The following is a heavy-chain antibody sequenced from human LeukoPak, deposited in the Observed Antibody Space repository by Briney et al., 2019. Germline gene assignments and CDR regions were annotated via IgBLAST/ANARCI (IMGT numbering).Heavy chain of an antibody. Sequence: SETLSLTCTVSGGSISGSSYYWGWIRQPPGKGLEWIGSIYYSGSTYYNPSLKSRVTISVDTSKNQFSLKLSSVTAADTAVYYCARGRREDCSGGSCYPTNLDYWGQGTLVTVSS. CDR2: IYYSGST. J-gene: IGHJ4*02. V-gene: IGHV4-39*07. CDR1: GGSISGSSYY. D-gene: IGHD2-15*01. CDR3: ARGRREDCSGGSCYPTNLDY.